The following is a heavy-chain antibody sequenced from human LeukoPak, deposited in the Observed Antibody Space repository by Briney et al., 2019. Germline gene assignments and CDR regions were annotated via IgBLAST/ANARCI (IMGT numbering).Heavy chain of an antibody. V-gene: IGHV1-18*01. Sequence: ASVRVSYKASGYTFTIYGISWGREAPGQGRGWMGWISAYNGKTNYPQKLQGRVTMTTYTSTSTAYMEMRSLSSDDTAVYYCARDHREWPFDYWGQGTLVTVSS. D-gene: IGHD3-3*01. J-gene: IGHJ4*02. CDR1: GYTFTIYG. CDR3: ARDHREWPFDY. CDR2: ISAYNGKT.